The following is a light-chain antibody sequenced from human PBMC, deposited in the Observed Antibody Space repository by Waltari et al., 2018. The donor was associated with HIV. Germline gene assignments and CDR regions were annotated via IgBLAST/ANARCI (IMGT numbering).Light chain of an antibody. CDR2: INSDGSH. CDR1: SGHSHCA. V-gene: IGLV4-69*01. CDR3: QTWGTGIQDVV. Sequence: QLVLTQSPSASDSLGASVKLTCTLSSGHSHCAIAWYQLQPQKGPRYLLKINSDGSHYKGDGIPDRFSGSSSGAERYLIISSLQSDDEADYYCQTWGTGIQDVVFGGGTKLTVL. J-gene: IGLJ2*01.